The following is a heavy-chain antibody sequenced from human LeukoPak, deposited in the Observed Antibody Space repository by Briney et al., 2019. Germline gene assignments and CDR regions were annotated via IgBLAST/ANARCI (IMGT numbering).Heavy chain of an antibody. CDR1: GFTFSSYG. CDR3: AKPYGSGSYYNLPFDY. CDR2: ISYDGSNK. Sequence: PGESLRLSCAASGFTFSSYGMHWVRQAPGKGLEWVAVISYDGSNKYYADSVKGRFTISRDNSKNTLYLQMNSLRAEDTAVYYCAKPYGSGSYYNLPFDYWGQGTLVTVSS. J-gene: IGHJ4*02. D-gene: IGHD3-10*01. V-gene: IGHV3-30*18.